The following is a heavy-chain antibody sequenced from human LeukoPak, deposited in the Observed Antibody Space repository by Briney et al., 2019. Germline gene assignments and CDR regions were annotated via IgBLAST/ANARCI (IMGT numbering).Heavy chain of an antibody. D-gene: IGHD3-10*01. J-gene: IGHJ5*02. CDR2: IYYSGST. Sequence: PSETLSLTCTVSGGSISSYYWSWIRQPPGKGLEWIGYIYYSGSTNYNPSLKSRVTISVDTSKNQFSLKLSSVTAADTAVYYCARAGSGTYNNWFDPWGQGTLVTVSS. CDR3: ARAGSGTYNNWFDP. CDR1: GGSISSYY. V-gene: IGHV4-59*01.